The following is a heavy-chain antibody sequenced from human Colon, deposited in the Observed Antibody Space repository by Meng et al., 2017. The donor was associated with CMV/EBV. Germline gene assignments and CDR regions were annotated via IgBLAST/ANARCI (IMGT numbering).Heavy chain of an antibody. Sequence: FTAYHVHWMRQAPGQGLEWVGMINPSDGGPTYAKRFQGRVIMTRDTSTSTAYMDLRGLTSDDTALYFCAREYCSVPVCSYNPHWYDPWGQGTLVTVSS. V-gene: IGHV1-46*01. CDR1: FTAYH. CDR2: INPSDGGP. CDR3: AREYCSVPVCSYNPHWYDP. J-gene: IGHJ5*02. D-gene: IGHD2-8*02.